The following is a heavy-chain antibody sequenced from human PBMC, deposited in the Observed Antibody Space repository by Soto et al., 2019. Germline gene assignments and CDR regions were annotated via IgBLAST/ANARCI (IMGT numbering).Heavy chain of an antibody. CDR2: ISYDGSDK. CDR1: GFTFSSYG. V-gene: IGHV3-30*18. CDR3: AKELYSYGGY. D-gene: IGHD5-18*01. Sequence: QVQLVESGGGVVQPGRSLRLSCAASGFTFSSYGMHWVRQAPGKGLAWVAVISYDGSDKNYADSVKGRFTISRDNSKNTLYLQMNSLRPEDTAEYYCAKELYSYGGYWGQGTLVTVSS. J-gene: IGHJ4*02.